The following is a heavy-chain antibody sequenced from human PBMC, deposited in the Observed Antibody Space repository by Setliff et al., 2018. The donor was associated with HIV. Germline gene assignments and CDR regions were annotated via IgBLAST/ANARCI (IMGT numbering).Heavy chain of an antibody. CDR1: DSGTYY. CDR3: ARAAAGNTGPFDL. D-gene: IGHD4-17*01. J-gene: IGHJ4*02. CDR2: VSSRGDT. Sequence: SETLSLTCTVSDSGTYYWSWIRQPAGKGLEWIGRVSSRGDTNYNPSLKSRVTMSVDTFKNQFSLKLTSVTASDTAVYYCARAAAGNTGPFDLWGQGSPVTVSS. V-gene: IGHV4-4*07.